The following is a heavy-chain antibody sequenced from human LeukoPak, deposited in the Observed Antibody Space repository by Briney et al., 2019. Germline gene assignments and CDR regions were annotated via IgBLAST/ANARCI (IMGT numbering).Heavy chain of an antibody. D-gene: IGHD3-22*01. J-gene: IGHJ3*02. CDR1: RGSISGYY. CDR3: ASYYYDSSGPIHDAFDI. V-gene: IGHV4-59*08. CDR2: IYYSGST. Sequence: PSETLSLTCSVSRGSISGYYWSWIRQPPGKGLEWIGYIYYSGSTNYNPSLKSRVTISVDTSKNQFSLKLSSVTAADTAVYYCASYYYDSSGPIHDAFDIWGQGTMVTVSS.